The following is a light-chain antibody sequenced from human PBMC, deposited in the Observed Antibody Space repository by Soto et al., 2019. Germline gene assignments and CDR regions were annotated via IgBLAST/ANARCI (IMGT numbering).Light chain of an antibody. CDR3: QSYDSSLRGVV. V-gene: IGLV1-40*01. J-gene: IGLJ2*01. CDR1: SSNIGARYD. Sequence: QSVLTQPPSVSGAPGQRVTISCTGSSSNIGARYDVHWYQQLPGTAPKLLIYGNSNRPSGVPDRFSGSKSGTSASLAITGLQAEDEADYYCQSYDSSLRGVVFGGGTQLTVL. CDR2: GNS.